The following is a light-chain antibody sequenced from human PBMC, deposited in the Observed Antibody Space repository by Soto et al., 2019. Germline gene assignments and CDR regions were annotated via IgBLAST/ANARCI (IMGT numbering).Light chain of an antibody. J-gene: IGKJ1*01. CDR3: QQYNNWPPMA. Sequence: EIVMTQSPATLSVSPGERATLSCRASQSVSSNLAWYQQKPGQAPRLLIYGASTRATGIPARFSGSGSGTEFPLTISSLQSEEFAVYYCQQYNNWPPMAFGQGTKVEIK. V-gene: IGKV3-15*01. CDR2: GAS. CDR1: QSVSSN.